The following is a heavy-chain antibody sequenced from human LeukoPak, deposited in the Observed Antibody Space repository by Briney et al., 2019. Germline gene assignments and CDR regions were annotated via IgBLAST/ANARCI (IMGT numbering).Heavy chain of an antibody. Sequence: SETLSLTCIVSGGSISGYYWSWIRQPPGKGLEWIGYIYYTGTTIYNPSLKSRVTISVDRSKNQFSLNLTSVTAADTAVYYCARDPGYSGYGTPPYFDYWGQGTLVTVSS. D-gene: IGHD5-12*01. CDR2: IYYTGTT. V-gene: IGHV4-59*01. J-gene: IGHJ4*02. CDR3: ARDPGYSGYGTPPYFDY. CDR1: GGSISGYY.